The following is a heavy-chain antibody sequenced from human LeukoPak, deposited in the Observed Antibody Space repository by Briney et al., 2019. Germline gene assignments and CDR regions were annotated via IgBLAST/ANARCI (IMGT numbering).Heavy chain of an antibody. CDR1: GFTFSSYS. D-gene: IGHD2-15*01. CDR2: ISGSGGST. V-gene: IGHV3-23*01. Sequence: PGGSLRLSCAASGFTFSSYSMNWVRQAPGKGLEWVSAISGSGGSTYYADSVKGRFTISRDNSKNTLYLQMNSLRAEDTAVYYCATDIVVVVAAIDYWGQGTLVTVSS. CDR3: ATDIVVVVAAIDY. J-gene: IGHJ4*02.